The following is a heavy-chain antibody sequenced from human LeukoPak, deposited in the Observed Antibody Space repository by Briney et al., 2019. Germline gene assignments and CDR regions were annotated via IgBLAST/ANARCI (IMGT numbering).Heavy chain of an antibody. J-gene: IGHJ4*02. CDR3: ARDQGYSYGYGNFDY. D-gene: IGHD5-18*01. CDR1: GGTFSSYA. Sequence: ASVKVSCKASGGTFSSYAINWVRQAPGHGLEWMGGIIPIFGTANYAQKFQGRVTITTDESTSTAYMELSSLRSEDTAVYYCARDQGYSYGYGNFDYWGQGTLVTVSS. CDR2: IIPIFGTA. V-gene: IGHV1-69*05.